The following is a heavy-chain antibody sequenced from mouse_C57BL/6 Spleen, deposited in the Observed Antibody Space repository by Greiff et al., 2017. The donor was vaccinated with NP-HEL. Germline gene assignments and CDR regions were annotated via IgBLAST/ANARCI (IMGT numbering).Heavy chain of an antibody. CDR3: TGFITTVVASFDY. V-gene: IGHV1-5*01. D-gene: IGHD1-1*01. CDR1: GYTFTSYW. Sequence: EVQLQQSGTVLARPGASVKMSCKTSGYTFTSYWMHWVKQRPGPGLEWIGAIYPGNSDTSYNQKFKGKAKLTAVTSASTAYMELSSLTNEDSAVYYCTGFITTVVASFDYWGQGTTLTVSS. J-gene: IGHJ2*01. CDR2: IYPGNSDT.